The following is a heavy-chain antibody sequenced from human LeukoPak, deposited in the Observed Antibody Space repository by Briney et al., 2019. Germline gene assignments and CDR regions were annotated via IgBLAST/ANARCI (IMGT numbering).Heavy chain of an antibody. CDR1: GYSFISYY. V-gene: IGHV1-46*01. CDR2: INPSGGFT. CDR3: ARDKKVGAGNVFDF. D-gene: IGHD1-26*01. J-gene: IGHJ3*01. Sequence: GASVKVSCKASGYSFISYYVQWVRQAPGQGLEWMGVINPSGGFTKYAQKFRGRVTMTRDTSTSTVYMELSSLRSDDTAVYYCARDKKVGAGNVFDFWGHGTMVTVSS.